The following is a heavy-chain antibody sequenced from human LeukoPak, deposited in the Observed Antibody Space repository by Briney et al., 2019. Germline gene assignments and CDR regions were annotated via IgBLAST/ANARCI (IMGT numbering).Heavy chain of an antibody. CDR2: IYYSGST. CDR3: ARIYDFWSGYYTGPLFDP. J-gene: IGHJ5*02. Sequence: PSQTLSLTCTVSGGSISSGDYYWSWTRQPPGKGLEWIGYIYYSGSTNYNPSLKSRVTISVDTSKNQFSLKLSSVTAADTAVYYCARIYDFWSGYYTGPLFDPWGQGTLVTVSS. CDR1: GGSISSGDYY. D-gene: IGHD3-3*01. V-gene: IGHV4-30-4*01.